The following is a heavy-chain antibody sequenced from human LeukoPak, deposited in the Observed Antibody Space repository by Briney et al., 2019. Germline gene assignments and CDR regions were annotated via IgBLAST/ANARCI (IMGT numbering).Heavy chain of an antibody. Sequence: GGSLRLSCAASGFTFDDYAMHWVRHTPGKGLEWVSSISWNSGSIYYADSVKGRFTISRDNAKNSLYLQMNSLRAEDTAVYYCARDEFGDDYGDYVNDYWGQGTLVTVSS. D-gene: IGHD4-17*01. CDR3: ARDEFGDDYGDYVNDY. V-gene: IGHV3-9*01. CDR1: GFTFDDYA. J-gene: IGHJ4*02. CDR2: ISWNSGSI.